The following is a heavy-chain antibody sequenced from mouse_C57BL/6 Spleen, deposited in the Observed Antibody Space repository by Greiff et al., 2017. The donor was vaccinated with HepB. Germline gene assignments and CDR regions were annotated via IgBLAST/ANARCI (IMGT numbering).Heavy chain of an antibody. D-gene: IGHD2-2*01. V-gene: IGHV1-81*01. Sequence: VQLQESGAELARPGASVKLSCKASGYTFTSYGISWVKQRTGPGLEWIGEIYPRSGNTYYNEKFKGKATLTADKSSSTAYMELRSLTSEDSAVYICARGGYDGRAYAMDYWGQGTSVTVSS. CDR2: IYPRSGNT. CDR3: ARGGYDGRAYAMDY. J-gene: IGHJ4*01. CDR1: GYTFTSYG.